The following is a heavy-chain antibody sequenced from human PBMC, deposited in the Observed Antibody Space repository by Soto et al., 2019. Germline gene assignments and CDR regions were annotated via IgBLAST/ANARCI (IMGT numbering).Heavy chain of an antibody. CDR3: AKIMDILTLTAHYYYYGMDV. CDR1: GFIFSSYD. CDR2: ISSNSYTI. Sequence: GGSLRLCCASSGFIFSSYDMNWVRQAPGEWLDWVSYISSNSYTIYYADSVKGRFTISRDNAKNSLYLQMNSLRAEDTAVYYCAKIMDILTLTAHYYYYGMDVWGQGTTVTVPS. V-gene: IGHV3-48*01. J-gene: IGHJ6*02. D-gene: IGHD3-9*01.